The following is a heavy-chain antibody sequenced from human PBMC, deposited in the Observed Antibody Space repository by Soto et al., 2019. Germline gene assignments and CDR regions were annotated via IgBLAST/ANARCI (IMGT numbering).Heavy chain of an antibody. J-gene: IGHJ4*01. CDR3: ARTAPEYQLQYYFDY. D-gene: IGHD2-2*01. Sequence: EVQLLESGGGLVQPGGSLRLSCAASGFTFSNYAMTWVRQAPGKGLEWVSAISGSGGSTYYADSVKCRFTVSRDNSKNTLYLQMSSLRAEDTAVYYCARTAPEYQLQYYFDYWGHGTLVTVSS. V-gene: IGHV3-23*01. CDR2: ISGSGGST. CDR1: GFTFSNYA.